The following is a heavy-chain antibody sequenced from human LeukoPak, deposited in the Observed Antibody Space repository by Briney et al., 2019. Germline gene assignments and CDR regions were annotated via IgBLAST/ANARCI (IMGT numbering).Heavy chain of an antibody. CDR2: ISSSGSTI. CDR3: ARARGDCSSTSCKIYYYYYYYMDV. CDR1: GFTFSDYY. J-gene: IGHJ6*03. V-gene: IGHV3-11*01. Sequence: GGSLRLSCAASGFTFSDYYMSWIRQAPGKGLEWVSYISSSGSTIYYADSVKGRFTISRDNAKNSLYLQMNSLRAEDTAVYYCARARGDCSSTSCKIYYYYYYYMDVWGKGTTVTVSS. D-gene: IGHD2-2*01.